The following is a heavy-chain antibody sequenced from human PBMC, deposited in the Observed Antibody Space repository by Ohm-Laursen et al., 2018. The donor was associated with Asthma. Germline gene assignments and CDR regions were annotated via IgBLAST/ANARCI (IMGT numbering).Heavy chain of an antibody. J-gene: IGHJ4*02. CDR1: SGSISSGGYY. Sequence: TLSLTCTVSSGSISSGGYYWSWIRQHPGKGLEWIGYIYYSGSTYYNPSLKSRVTISVDTSKNQFSLKLSSVTAADTAVYYCAREPAYCGGDCYSDYWGQGTLVTVSS. D-gene: IGHD2-21*02. CDR2: IYYSGST. V-gene: IGHV4-31*03. CDR3: AREPAYCGGDCYSDY.